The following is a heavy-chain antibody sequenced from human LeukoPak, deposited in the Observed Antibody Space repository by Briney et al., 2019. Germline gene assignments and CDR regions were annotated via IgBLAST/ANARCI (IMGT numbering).Heavy chain of an antibody. CDR3: ATGGPKSNYFDY. J-gene: IGHJ4*02. CDR1: GFTFSDHY. CDR2: TRNKANSYTT. V-gene: IGHV3-72*01. Sequence: PGGSLRLSCAASGFTFSDHYMDWVRQAPGKGLEWVGRTRNKANSYTTEYAASVKGRFTISRDDSRNSLYLQMNSLKTEDTAVYYCATGGPKSNYFDYWGQGTLVTVSS.